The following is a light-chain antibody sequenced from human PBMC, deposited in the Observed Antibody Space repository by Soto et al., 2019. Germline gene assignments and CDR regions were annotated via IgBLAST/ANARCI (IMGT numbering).Light chain of an antibody. CDR3: QQYNNWPPMST. CDR2: GTS. CDR1: QNVGRN. J-gene: IGKJ2*01. V-gene: IGKV3-15*01. Sequence: EIVMTQSPDTLSVSPGERATLSCRASQNVGRNVAWYQQRPGQAPRLLIHGTSTRAADIPARFSGSVSGTEFTLTINSLQPEDVVMYYGQQYNNWPPMSTFGQGTKLEMK.